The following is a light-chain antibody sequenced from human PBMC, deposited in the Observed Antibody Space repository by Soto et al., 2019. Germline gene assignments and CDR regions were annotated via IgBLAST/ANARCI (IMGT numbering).Light chain of an antibody. CDR3: HPSNSYWP. J-gene: IGKJ1*01. CDR2: DAS. V-gene: IGKV1-5*01. Sequence: DIKMTNSPSALSASIEDRVTITSRASQSISSWLAWYQQKPGKAPKLLIYDASSLESGVPSRFSGSGSGTEITLTISSLQPDDFATYYSHPSNSYWPFGQGTKVDI. CDR1: QSISSW.